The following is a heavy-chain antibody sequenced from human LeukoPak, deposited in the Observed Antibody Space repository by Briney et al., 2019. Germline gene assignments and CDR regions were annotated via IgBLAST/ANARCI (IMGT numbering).Heavy chain of an antibody. V-gene: IGHV3-53*01. Sequence: PGGSLRLSCAASGFTVSSNYMSWVRQAPGKGLEWVSVIYSGGSTYYADSVKGRFTIPRDNSKNTLYLQMNSLRAEDTAVYYCARDGPYGDYFYAFDIWGQGTMVTVSS. CDR1: GFTVSSNY. D-gene: IGHD4-17*01. J-gene: IGHJ3*02. CDR3: ARDGPYGDYFYAFDI. CDR2: IYSGGST.